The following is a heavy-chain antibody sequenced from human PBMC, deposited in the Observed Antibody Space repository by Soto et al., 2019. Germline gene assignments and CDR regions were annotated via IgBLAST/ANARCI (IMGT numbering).Heavy chain of an antibody. D-gene: IGHD3-3*01. CDR1: GGSISSYY. V-gene: IGHV4-59*01. J-gene: IGHJ6*03. CDR3: ARVYYDFWSGYYRGGYYYYYYMDV. Sequence: PSETLSLTCTVSGGSISSYYWSWIRQPPGKGLEWIGYIYYSGSTNYNPSLKSRVTISVDTSKNQFSLKLSSVTAADTAVYYCARVYYDFWSGYYRGGYYYYYYMDVWGKGTTVTVSS. CDR2: IYYSGST.